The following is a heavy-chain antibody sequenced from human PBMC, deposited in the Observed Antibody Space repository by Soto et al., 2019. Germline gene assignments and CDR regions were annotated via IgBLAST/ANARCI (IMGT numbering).Heavy chain of an antibody. J-gene: IGHJ6*02. Sequence: QVQLVESGGGVVHPGSSLRLSCAASGLTFNSYAMHWVRQAPGKGLEWVALISYDGSNKFYRDSVKGRFTISRDNSKTAVYLQMNSLRPEDTALYYCVTDGDENWILEDGSYYYGMAVWGRGTTVIVSS. D-gene: IGHD3-10*01. V-gene: IGHV3-30*03. CDR3: VTDGDENWILEDGSYYYGMAV. CDR1: GLTFNSYA. CDR2: ISYDGSNK.